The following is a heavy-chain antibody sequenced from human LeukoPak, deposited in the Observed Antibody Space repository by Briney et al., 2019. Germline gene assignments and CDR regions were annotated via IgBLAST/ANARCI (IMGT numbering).Heavy chain of an antibody. J-gene: IGHJ5*02. CDR1: GGSISSYY. CDR2: IYYSGST. Sequence: PETLSLTCTVSGGSISSYYWSWIRQPPGKGLEWIGYIYYSGSTNYNPSLKSRVTISVDTSKNQFSLKLSSVTAADTAVYYCARHKGYYGSGSFNGWFDPWGQGTLVTVSS. CDR3: ARHKGYYGSGSFNGWFDP. V-gene: IGHV4-59*01. D-gene: IGHD3-10*01.